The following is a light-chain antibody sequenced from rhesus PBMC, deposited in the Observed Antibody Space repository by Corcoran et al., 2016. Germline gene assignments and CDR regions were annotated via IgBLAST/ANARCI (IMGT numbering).Light chain of an antibody. CDR3: MQGLRSPWT. V-gene: IGKV2-82*02. Sequence: DIVMTQTPLSLPVTLGEPASISCRSSRSLLYSDGKTYLYWYLKKPGQSPQLLMYLVSNRAFGIPDKFNGSGSGTDFTLKISRVEAGDVGLYYCMQGLRSPWTFGQGTKVEIK. CDR2: LVS. CDR1: RSLLYSDGKTY. J-gene: IGKJ1*01.